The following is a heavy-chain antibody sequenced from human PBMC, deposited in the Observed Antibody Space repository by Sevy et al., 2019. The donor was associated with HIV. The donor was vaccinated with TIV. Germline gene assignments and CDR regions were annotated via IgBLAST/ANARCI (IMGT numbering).Heavy chain of an antibody. V-gene: IGHV3-30*18. CDR2: ISYDGSNK. CDR1: GFTSSHYG. Sequence: GGSLRLSCAASGFTSSHYGMHWVRQAPGKGLEWVAVISYDGSNKYYADSVKGRFTISRDNSKNTLYLQMNSLRAEDTAVYYCAKDLCSYGYVDGAFDIWGQGTMVTVSS. D-gene: IGHD5-18*01. CDR3: AKDLCSYGYVDGAFDI. J-gene: IGHJ3*02.